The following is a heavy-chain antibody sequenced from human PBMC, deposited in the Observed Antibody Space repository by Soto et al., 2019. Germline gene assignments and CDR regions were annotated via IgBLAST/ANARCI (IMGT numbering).Heavy chain of an antibody. CDR3: GRLGHGPCNSYGMDG. J-gene: IGHJ6*04. D-gene: IGHD6-19*01. CDR2: ISAYNGNT. V-gene: IGHV1-18*01. CDR1: GYTPTNYD. Sequence: QVHLVQSGAEVKTPGASVKVSCQTSGYTPTNYDIGWVRQAPGQGLEWMGWISAYNGNTNYAQKLQGRLTMTTDTSTTTAYMEQRSLRSYDPAVDSCGRLGHGPCNSYGMDGCRGGLTVTDSS.